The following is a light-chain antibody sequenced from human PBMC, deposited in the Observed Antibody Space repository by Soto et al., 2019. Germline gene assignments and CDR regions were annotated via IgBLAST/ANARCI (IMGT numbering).Light chain of an antibody. CDR3: SSHAAGSTLI. V-gene: IGLV2-14*03. Sequence: QSALTQPASVSGSPGQSTTISCTGTSSDVGGYNEVSWYQQRPGKAPKLMIYDVTNRPSGVSNRFSGSKSGNTASLTISGLQADDEAYYYCSSHAAGSTLIFGGGTKVTVL. CDR2: DVT. J-gene: IGLJ2*01. CDR1: SSDVGGYNE.